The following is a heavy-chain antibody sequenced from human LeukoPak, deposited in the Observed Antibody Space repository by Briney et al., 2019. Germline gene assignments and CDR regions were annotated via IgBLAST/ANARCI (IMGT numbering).Heavy chain of an antibody. CDR1: GGSISSGGYS. CDR2: IYHSGST. Sequence: SETLSLTCAVSGGSISSGGYSWSWIRQPPGKGLEWIGYIYHSGSTYYNPSLKSRVTISVDRSKNQFSLKLSSVTAADTAVYYCARATRRDYGDYGDYWGQGTLVTVSS. D-gene: IGHD4-17*01. J-gene: IGHJ4*02. V-gene: IGHV4-30-2*01. CDR3: ARATRRDYGDYGDY.